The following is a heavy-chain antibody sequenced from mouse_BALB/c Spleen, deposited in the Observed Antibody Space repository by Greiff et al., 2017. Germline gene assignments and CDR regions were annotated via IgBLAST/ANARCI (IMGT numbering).Heavy chain of an antibody. CDR3: ARGGDYYAMDY. CDR1: GYSFTGYY. Sequence: LARPGASVKLSCKASGYSFTGYYMHWVKQSHGKSLEWIGYISCYNGATSYNQKFKGKATFTVDTSSSTAYMQFNSLTSEDSAVYYCARGGDYYAMDYWGQGTSVTVSS. J-gene: IGHJ4*01. V-gene: IGHV1S34*01. CDR2: ISCYNGAT.